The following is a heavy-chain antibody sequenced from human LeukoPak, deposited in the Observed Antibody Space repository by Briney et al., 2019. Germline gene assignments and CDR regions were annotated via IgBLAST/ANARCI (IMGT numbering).Heavy chain of an antibody. J-gene: IGHJ6*02. CDR1: GFTFSSYA. CDR2: ISGSGGST. V-gene: IGHV3-23*01. Sequence: GGSLRLSCAASGFTFSSYAMSWVRQAPGKGLEWVSAISGSGGSTYYADSVKGRFTISRDNSKNTLYLQMNSLRAEDTAVYYCAKGDSSGWQYYYYGMDVWGQGTTVTVSS. CDR3: AKGDSSGWQYYYYGMDV. D-gene: IGHD6-19*01.